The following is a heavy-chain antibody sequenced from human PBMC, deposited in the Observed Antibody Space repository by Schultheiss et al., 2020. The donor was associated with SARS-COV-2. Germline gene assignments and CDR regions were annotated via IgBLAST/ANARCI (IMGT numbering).Heavy chain of an antibody. CDR3: ARDSKSSYSYCGGDCPPDDAFDI. CDR2: IYYSGST. CDR1: GGSIRSYY. V-gene: IGHV4-59*01. J-gene: IGHJ3*02. Sequence: SQTLSLTCTVSGGSIRSYYWSWIRQPPGKGLEWIGYIYYSGSTNYNPSLKSRVTISVDTSKNQFSLKLSSVTAADTAVYYCARDSKSSYSYCGGDCPPDDAFDIWGQGTMVTVSS. D-gene: IGHD2-21*02.